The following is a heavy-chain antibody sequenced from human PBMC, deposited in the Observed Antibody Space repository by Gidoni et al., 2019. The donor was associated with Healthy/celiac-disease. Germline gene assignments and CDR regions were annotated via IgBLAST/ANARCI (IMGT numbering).Heavy chain of an antibody. D-gene: IGHD3-10*01. CDR3: ARDQGYYGSGSYSGLAAEYFQH. V-gene: IGHV1-18*01. CDR2: ISAYNGNT. CDR1: GYTFTSYG. J-gene: IGHJ1*01. Sequence: QVQLVQSGAEVKKPGASVKVSCKASGYTFTSYGISWVRQAPGQGLEWMGWISAYNGNTNYAQKLQGRVTMTTDTSTSTAYMELRSLRSDDTAVYYCARDQGYYGSGSYSGLAAEYFQHWGQGTLVTVSS.